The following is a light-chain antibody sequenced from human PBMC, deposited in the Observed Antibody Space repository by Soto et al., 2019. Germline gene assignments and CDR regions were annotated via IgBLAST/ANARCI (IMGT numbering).Light chain of an antibody. CDR3: SSYTRSTTHV. J-gene: IGLJ1*01. CDR2: AVS. CDR1: SGDIGSYNY. V-gene: IGLV2-14*01. Sequence: QSVLTQPASVSGSPGQSITISCTGTSGDIGSYNYVSWFQHHPGKAPKLILFAVSDRPSGVSNRSSGSRSGNTASLTISGLQPEDEAIYYCSSYTRSTTHVFGTGTKVTVL.